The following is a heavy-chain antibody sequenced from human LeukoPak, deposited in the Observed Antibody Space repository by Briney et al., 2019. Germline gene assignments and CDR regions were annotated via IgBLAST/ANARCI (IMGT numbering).Heavy chain of an antibody. V-gene: IGHV3-48*04. CDR2: ISSSSSTM. J-gene: IGHJ1*01. Sequence: GGSLRLSCAASGFTFSSYSMNWVRQAPGKGLEWVSYISSSSSTMYYADSVKGRFTISRDNAKNSLYLQLNSLRVEDTAVYYCARASGWSEAEFFQHWGQGTLVTVSS. CDR1: GFTFSSYS. CDR3: ARASGWSEAEFFQH. D-gene: IGHD6-13*01.